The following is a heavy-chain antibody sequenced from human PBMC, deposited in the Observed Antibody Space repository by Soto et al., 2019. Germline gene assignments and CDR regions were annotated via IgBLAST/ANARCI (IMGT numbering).Heavy chain of an antibody. J-gene: IGHJ6*02. V-gene: IGHV4-30-4*01. CDR2: IFHSGST. CDR3: ARDRYYGSGTYYNFYSGMDV. Sequence: SETLSLTCTVSGGSINSGDCYWTWVRQPPGKGLEWIGNIFHSGSTYYTPSLQSRVTISLDTSKNHFSLKLSSVTPADTAVYYCARDRYYGSGTYYNFYSGMDVWGQGTPVTVSS. CDR1: GGSINSGDCY. D-gene: IGHD3-10*01.